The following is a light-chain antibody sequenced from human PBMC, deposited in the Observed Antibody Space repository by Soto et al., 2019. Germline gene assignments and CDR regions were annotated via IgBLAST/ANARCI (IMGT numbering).Light chain of an antibody. V-gene: IGKV3-15*01. CDR1: ESVRSD. Sequence: EIVLTQSPGTLSVSPGERATLSCRASESVRSDLAWYQQKPGQAPRLLISDASTGATGIPARFSGSGSGTEFILTISSLQSEDFAVYYCQQYHKWPQTFGQGTKVDIK. CDR2: DAS. CDR3: QQYHKWPQT. J-gene: IGKJ1*01.